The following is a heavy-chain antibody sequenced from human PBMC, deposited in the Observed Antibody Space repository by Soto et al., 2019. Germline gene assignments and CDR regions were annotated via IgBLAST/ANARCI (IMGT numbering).Heavy chain of an antibody. CDR3: ARHGEGYGDYYYYYYGMDV. CDR2: IYYSGST. D-gene: IGHD4-17*01. J-gene: IGHJ6*02. CDR1: GGSISSSSYY. Sequence: QLQLQESGPGLVKPSETLSLTCTVSGGSISSSSYYWGWIRQPPGKGLEWIGSIYYSGSTYYNPSFKSRVTISVDTSKNQFSLKLSSVTAADTAVYYCARHGEGYGDYYYYYYGMDVWGQGTTVTVSS. V-gene: IGHV4-39*01.